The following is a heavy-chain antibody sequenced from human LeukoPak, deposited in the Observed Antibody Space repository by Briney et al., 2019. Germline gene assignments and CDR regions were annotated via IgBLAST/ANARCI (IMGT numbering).Heavy chain of an antibody. CDR3: ARATLGGYKYYYGMDV. V-gene: IGHV1-18*01. Sequence: ASVKVSCKASGYTFTSYGISWVRQAPGQGLEWMGWISAYNGNTNYAQKLQGRVTMTTDTSTSTAYMELRSLRSDDTAVYYCARATLGGYKYYYGMDVWGQGTTVTVSS. CDR1: GYTFTSYG. J-gene: IGHJ6*02. D-gene: IGHD5-24*01. CDR2: ISAYNGNT.